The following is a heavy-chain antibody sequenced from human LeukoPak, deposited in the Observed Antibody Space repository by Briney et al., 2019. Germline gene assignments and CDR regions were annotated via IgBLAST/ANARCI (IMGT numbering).Heavy chain of an antibody. CDR2: IYYSGST. D-gene: IGHD3-22*01. CDR1: GGSVSSGDYY. V-gene: IGHV4-30-4*01. Sequence: SQTLSLTCTVSGGSVSSGDYYWSWIRQPPGKGLEWIGYIYYSGSTYYNPSLKSRVTISVDTSKNQFSLKLSSVTAADTAVYYCARSFDNDSSVDYWGQGTLVTVSS. CDR3: ARSFDNDSSVDY. J-gene: IGHJ4*02.